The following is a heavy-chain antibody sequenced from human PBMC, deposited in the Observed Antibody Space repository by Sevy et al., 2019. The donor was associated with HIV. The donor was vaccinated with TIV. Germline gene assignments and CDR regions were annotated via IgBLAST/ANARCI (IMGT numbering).Heavy chain of an antibody. CDR1: GFTFSTYP. D-gene: IGHD5-12*01. Sequence: GGSVRLSCAGSGFTFSTYPMHWVRQSPGKGLEWVTVISYGGSSKYYADSVKGRFTISRDNSKNTVFLTMESLRVDDTAVYYGARDSGYTPNYSPGPTWGAGALVTVSS. J-gene: IGHJ5*02. CDR3: ARDSGYTPNYSPGPT. V-gene: IGHV3-30-3*01. CDR2: ISYGGSSK.